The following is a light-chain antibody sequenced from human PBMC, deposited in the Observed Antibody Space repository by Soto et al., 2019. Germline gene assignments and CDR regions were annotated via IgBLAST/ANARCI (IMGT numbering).Light chain of an antibody. J-gene: IGLJ2*01. CDR3: SSYAGSMNVI. Sequence: QSALTQPPSASGSPGQSVTISCTGSSSDVGGHNHVSWYQQHPGKAPKLMIYEASKRPSGVPDRFSGSKSVNTASLTVSGLQAEDEADYYCSSYAGSMNVIFGGGTKLTVL. CDR2: EAS. CDR1: SSDVGGHNH. V-gene: IGLV2-8*01.